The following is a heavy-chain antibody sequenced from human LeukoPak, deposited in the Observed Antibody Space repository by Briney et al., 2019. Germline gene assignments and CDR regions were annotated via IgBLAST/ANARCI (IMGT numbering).Heavy chain of an antibody. CDR3: TRVFTSFYGSGYQKYMDV. D-gene: IGHD3-22*01. CDR1: GFTFRDYA. CDR2: IRGKAYGGTT. V-gene: IGHV3-49*04. J-gene: IGHJ6*03. Sequence: GGSLRLSCTASGFTFRDYAMSWVRQAPGKGLEWVGFIRGKAYGGTTEYAASVKGRFTISRDDSKSIAYLQMNSLKTEDTAVYYCTRVFTSFYGSGYQKYMDVWGKGTTVTISS.